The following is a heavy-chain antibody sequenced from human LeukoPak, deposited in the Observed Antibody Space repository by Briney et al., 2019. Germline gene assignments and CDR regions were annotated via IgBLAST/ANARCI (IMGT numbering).Heavy chain of an antibody. CDR1: GFIFSNYW. V-gene: IGHV3-23*01. D-gene: IGHD2-2*02. CDR2: ISGSGGST. Sequence: GGSLRLSCAASGFIFSNYWMSWVRQAPGKGLEWVSAISGSGGSTYYADSVKGRFTISRDNSKNTLYLQMNSLRAEDTAVYYCAKDSAMGYCSSTSCYTRTPFDPWGQGTLVTVSS. CDR3: AKDSAMGYCSSTSCYTRTPFDP. J-gene: IGHJ5*02.